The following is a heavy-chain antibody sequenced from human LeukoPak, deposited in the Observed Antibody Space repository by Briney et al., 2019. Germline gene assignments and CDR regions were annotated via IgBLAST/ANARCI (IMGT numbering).Heavy chain of an antibody. CDR3: ARNYYYYYYGMDV. V-gene: IGHV1-46*01. J-gene: IGHJ6*02. CDR2: INPSGGST. D-gene: IGHD1-7*01. CDR1: GYTFTSYY. Sequence: ASVKVSCKASGYTFTSYYMHWVRQAPGQGLEWMGIINPSGGSTSYAQKFQGRVTMTGDTSTSAVYMELSSLRSEDTAVYYCARNYYYYYYGMDVWGQGTTVTVSS.